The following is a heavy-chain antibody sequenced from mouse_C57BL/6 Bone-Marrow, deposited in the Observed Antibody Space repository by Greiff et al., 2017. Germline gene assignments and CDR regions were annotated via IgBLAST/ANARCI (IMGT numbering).Heavy chain of an antibody. CDR3: TRPYYYGSIYGYAMDY. D-gene: IGHD1-1*01. Sequence: QVQLQQSGAELVRPGASVTLSCKASGYTFTDYEMHWVKQTPVHGLEWIGAIDPETGGTAYNQKFKGKAILTADKSSSTAYMELRSLTSEDSAVYYCTRPYYYGSIYGYAMDYWGQGTSVTVSS. J-gene: IGHJ4*01. CDR2: IDPETGGT. CDR1: GYTFTDYE. V-gene: IGHV1-15*01.